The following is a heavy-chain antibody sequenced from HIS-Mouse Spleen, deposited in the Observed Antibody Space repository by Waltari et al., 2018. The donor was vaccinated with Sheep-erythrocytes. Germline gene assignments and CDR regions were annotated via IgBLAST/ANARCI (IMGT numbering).Heavy chain of an antibody. D-gene: IGHD2-15*01. V-gene: IGHV3-9*01. CDR2: ISWNSGSI. CDR1: GFSFDDYA. CDR3: AKDQSSWYLDY. J-gene: IGHJ4*02. Sequence: EVQLVESGGGLVQPGRSLRLSCAASGFSFDDYAMHWVRQAPGKGLEWVSGISWNSGSIGYADSVKGRFTISRDNAKNTLYLQMNSLRAEDTAVYYCAKDQSSWYLDYWGQGTLVTVSS.